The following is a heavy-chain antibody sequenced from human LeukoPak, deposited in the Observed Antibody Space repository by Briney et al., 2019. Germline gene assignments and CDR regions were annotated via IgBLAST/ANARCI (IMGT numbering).Heavy chain of an antibody. CDR2: IKSKTDGGTT. J-gene: IGHJ4*02. CDR3: TTAPPVGREVPVANDY. Sequence: PGGSLRLSCAASGFTFSNAWMSWVRQAPGKGLEWVGRIKSKTDGGTTDYAAPVKGRFAISRDDSRSTLYLQMNSLKTEDTAVYFCTTAPPVGREVPVANDYWGQGTLVTVSS. V-gene: IGHV3-15*01. D-gene: IGHD1-26*01. CDR1: GFTFSNAW.